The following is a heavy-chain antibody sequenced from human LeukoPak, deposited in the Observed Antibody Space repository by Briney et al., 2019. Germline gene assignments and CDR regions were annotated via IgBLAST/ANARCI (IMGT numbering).Heavy chain of an antibody. J-gene: IGHJ5*02. V-gene: IGHV1-8*01. D-gene: IGHD4/OR15-4a*01. CDR3: ARKNYGSNRWFDP. CDR1: GYTFTSYD. CDR2: MNPNSGNT. Sequence: GASVKVSCKASGYTFTSYDINWVRQATGQGLEWMGWMNPNSGNTGYAQKFRGRVTMTRNTSISTAYMELHSLRSEDTAVNYCARKNYGSNRWFDPWGQGTLVTVSS.